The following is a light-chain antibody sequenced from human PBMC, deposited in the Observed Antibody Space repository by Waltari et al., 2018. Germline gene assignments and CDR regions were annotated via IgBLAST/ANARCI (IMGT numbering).Light chain of an antibody. V-gene: IGKV3-20*01. J-gene: IGKJ1*01. Sequence: EIVLTQSPVTLSLSPGERATLSYRASQSVGRYLAWYQQKPGRAPRLLIYDASTRATGIPDRFSGSGSGTDFSLTISRLEPEDFAVYYCQKYVNLPATFGQGTKVEIK. CDR3: QKYVNLPAT. CDR2: DAS. CDR1: QSVGRY.